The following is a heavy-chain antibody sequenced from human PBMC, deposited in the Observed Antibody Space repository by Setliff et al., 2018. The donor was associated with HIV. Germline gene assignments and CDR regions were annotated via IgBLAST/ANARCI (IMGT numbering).Heavy chain of an antibody. V-gene: IGHV4-31*11. Sequence: SETLSLTCAVSGVPITSATYYWSWIRHSPGKGLEWIGYIDYSGSAFYNPSLKSRLTISRDTSKNQFSLRMKSVTAADTAVYYCSREGKTALVTKYFDYWGQGTLVTVSS. CDR2: IDYSGSA. CDR3: SREGKTALVTKYFDY. D-gene: IGHD5-18*01. CDR1: GVPITSATYY. J-gene: IGHJ4*02.